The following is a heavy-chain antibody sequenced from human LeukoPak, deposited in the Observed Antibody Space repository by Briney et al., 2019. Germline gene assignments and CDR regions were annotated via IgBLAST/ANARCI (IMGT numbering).Heavy chain of an antibody. CDR3: AREYCSTTRCYMADY. D-gene: IGHD2-2*01. V-gene: IGHV1-18*01. J-gene: IGHJ4*02. CDR2: ISGYNGNT. CDR1: GYRFTSYG. Sequence: ASVKVSCKASGYRFTSYGISWVRQAPGQGLEWMGWISGYNGNTNYAQKLQGRVTMTTDTSTSTAYMELRSLRADDTAVYYCAREYCSTTRCYMADYWGQGTLVTVSS.